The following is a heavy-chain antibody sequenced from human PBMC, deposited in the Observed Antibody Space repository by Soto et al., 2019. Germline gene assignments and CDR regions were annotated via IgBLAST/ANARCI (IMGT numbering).Heavy chain of an antibody. J-gene: IGHJ3*02. CDR1: GGTFISYA. CDR3: ARLGQTGPRIAFDI. CDR2: IIPIFGTA. D-gene: IGHD1-1*01. Sequence: SVKVSCKSSGGTFISYAISWVRQAPGQGLEWMGGIIPIFGTANYAQKFQGRVTSTADESTSTAYMELSSVRSEDTAVYYCARLGQTGPRIAFDIWGQGTMVTVSS. V-gene: IGHV1-69*13.